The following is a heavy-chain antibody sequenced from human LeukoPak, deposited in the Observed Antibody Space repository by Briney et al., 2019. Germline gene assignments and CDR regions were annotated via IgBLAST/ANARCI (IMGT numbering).Heavy chain of an antibody. CDR3: AREVMDNLRFEY. D-gene: IGHD1-14*01. V-gene: IGHV1-46*01. Sequence: ASVKVSCKASGYTFTSYYMHWVRQAPGQGLEWMGIINPSGGDTSYAQTSQGRLTMTRDTSTNTVYMELTSLRSENTAVYYCAREVMDNLRFEYWGQGTLVTVSS. CDR2: INPSGGDT. J-gene: IGHJ4*02. CDR1: GYTFTSYY.